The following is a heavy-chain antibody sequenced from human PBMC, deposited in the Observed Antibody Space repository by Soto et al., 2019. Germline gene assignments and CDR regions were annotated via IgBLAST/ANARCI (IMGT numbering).Heavy chain of an antibody. J-gene: IGHJ4*02. CDR2: ISPDGRTT. V-gene: IGHV3-74*01. D-gene: IGHD3-10*01. CDR1: AFSFTPYW. CDR3: ADSWLPPSY. Sequence: PGRSLTLAWPAAAFSFTPYWMHWVRQAPGKGLVWVARISPDGRTTTYADYVKGRFTISRDNAKSTLYLQMNSLTVEDGAVYYCADSWLPPSYWGPGTLVTVSS.